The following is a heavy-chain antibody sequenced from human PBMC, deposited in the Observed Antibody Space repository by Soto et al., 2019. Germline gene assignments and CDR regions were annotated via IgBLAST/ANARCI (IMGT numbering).Heavy chain of an antibody. J-gene: IGHJ5*01. CDR2: IYHSGRP. CDR3: ASLAPRSVDTLLPIPT. CDR1: GGSISSTNW. V-gene: IGHV4-4*02. Sequence: QLQLRESGPRLVKTSGTLSLTCGVSGGSISSTNWCTGVRQHPRKGLEWIGEIYHSGRPTFSPAPTGLATFSMHKSDNHFSLRLRSVCAPDTAGYYSASLAPRSVDTLLPIPTWGHGILVTVSS. D-gene: IGHD2-2*02.